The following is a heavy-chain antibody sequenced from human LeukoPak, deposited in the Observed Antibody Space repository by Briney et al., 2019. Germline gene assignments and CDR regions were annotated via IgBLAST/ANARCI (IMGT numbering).Heavy chain of an antibody. V-gene: IGHV4-34*01. CDR1: GGSSSGYY. Sequence: PSETLSLTCAVYGGSSSGYYWSWIRQPPGKGLEWIGEINHSGSTNYNPSLKSRVTISVDTSKNQFSLKLSSVTAADTAVYYCASGGSYCSSTSCYPRDYWGQGTLVTVSS. CDR3: ASGGSYCSSTSCYPRDY. CDR2: INHSGST. D-gene: IGHD2-2*01. J-gene: IGHJ4*02.